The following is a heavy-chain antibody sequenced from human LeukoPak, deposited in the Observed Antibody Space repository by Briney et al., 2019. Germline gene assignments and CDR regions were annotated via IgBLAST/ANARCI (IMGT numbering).Heavy chain of an antibody. CDR2: MNPNSGNT. D-gene: IGHD5-12*01. Sequence: GASVKVSCKXSGYTFTSYGINWVRQATGQGLEWMGWMNPNSGNTGYAQKFQGRVTMTRNTSISTAYMELSSLRSEDTAVYYCARGAHPNGRRAHGYNYFDYWGQGTLVTDSS. J-gene: IGHJ4*02. CDR3: ARGAHPNGRRAHGYNYFDY. V-gene: IGHV1-8*02. CDR1: GYTFTSYG.